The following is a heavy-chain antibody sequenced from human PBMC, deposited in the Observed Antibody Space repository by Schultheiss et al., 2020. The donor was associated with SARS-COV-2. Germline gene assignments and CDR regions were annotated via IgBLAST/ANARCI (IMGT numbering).Heavy chain of an antibody. V-gene: IGHV3-30*02. CDR2: VWNDGSAT. CDR1: GFTFSRYG. J-gene: IGHJ4*02. CDR3: AKDTPVERGVVRLDY. D-gene: IGHD2-15*01. Sequence: GGSLRLSCAASGFTFSRYGMHWVRQAPGKGLEWVAFVWNDGSATYYAESVKGRFAVSRDNSKNNLYLQMTSRRADDTAIYFCAKDTPVERGVVRLDYWGQGTLVTVSS.